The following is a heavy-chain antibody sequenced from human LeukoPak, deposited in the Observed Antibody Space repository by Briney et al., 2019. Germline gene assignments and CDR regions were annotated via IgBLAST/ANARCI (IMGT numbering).Heavy chain of an antibody. V-gene: IGHV5-51*01. CDR2: IYPGDSDT. J-gene: IGHJ4*02. Sequence: GEALKISCNGSGYSFTSYWMGWVRQMPGKGLEGMGVIYPGDSDTRYSPSFQAQVTISADKSIRTASLQWRSLKAADTAMYYCARLRGGYDILTGYFDYWGQGTLVTVSS. D-gene: IGHD3-9*01. CDR3: ARLRGGYDILTGYFDY. CDR1: GYSFTSYW.